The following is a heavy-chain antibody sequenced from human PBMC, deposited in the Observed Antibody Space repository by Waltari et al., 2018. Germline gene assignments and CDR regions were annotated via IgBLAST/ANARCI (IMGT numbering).Heavy chain of an antibody. CDR3: VRDQYFDFWSGYPPGWFDP. V-gene: IGHV3-74*01. J-gene: IGHJ5*02. CDR1: GFTFSDYW. Sequence: EGQLVESGGGLVQPGGSLRLSCAASGFTFSDYWMHWVRQAPGKGLEWVARIKTDGSGPTYAESGKGRFTISRDNGKNTLFLQMNSLRAEDTAVYYCVRDQYFDFWSGYPPGWFDPWGQGTLVTVSS. D-gene: IGHD3-3*01. CDR2: IKTDGSGP.